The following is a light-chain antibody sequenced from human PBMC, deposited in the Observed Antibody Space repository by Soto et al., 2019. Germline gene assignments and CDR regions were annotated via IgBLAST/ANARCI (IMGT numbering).Light chain of an antibody. V-gene: IGKV3-20*01. CDR3: QQYGSSPRIT. CDR2: GAS. CDR1: QSVSSY. J-gene: IGKJ5*01. Sequence: EIVLTRSPGTLSLSPEERATLSFSSSQSVSSYLAWYQQKPGQAPRLLIYGASSRATGIPDRFSGSGSGTDFTLTISRLEPEDFAVYYCQQYGSSPRITFGQGTRLEIK.